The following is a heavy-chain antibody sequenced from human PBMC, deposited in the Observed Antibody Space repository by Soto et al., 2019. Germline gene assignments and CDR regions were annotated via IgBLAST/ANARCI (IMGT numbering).Heavy chain of an antibody. CDR1: GFTFSSYA. CDR2: ISGSGGST. J-gene: IGHJ6*02. V-gene: IGHV3-23*01. D-gene: IGHD6-13*01. CDR3: AKDSRAAAGTLAYGMDV. Sequence: PWGSLRLSCAASGFTFSSYAMSWVRQAPGKGLEWVSAISGSGGSTYYADSVKGRFTISRDNSKNTLYLQMNSLRAEDTAVYYCAKDSRAAAGTLAYGMDVWGQGTTVTVSS.